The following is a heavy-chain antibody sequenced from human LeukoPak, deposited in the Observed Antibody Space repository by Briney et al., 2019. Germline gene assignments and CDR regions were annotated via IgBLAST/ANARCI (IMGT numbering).Heavy chain of an antibody. CDR1: GGTFSSYA. V-gene: IGHV1-69*05. CDR3: ARAYYDFPFDR. CDR2: IIHIFGTA. Sequence: SVKVSCKASGGTFSSYAISWVRQAPGQGLEGMGGIIHIFGTANYAQKLEGRVTITTDESTSTAYMELSSLRSEDTAVYYCARAYYDFPFDRWGQGTLVTVSS. J-gene: IGHJ5*02. D-gene: IGHD3-3*01.